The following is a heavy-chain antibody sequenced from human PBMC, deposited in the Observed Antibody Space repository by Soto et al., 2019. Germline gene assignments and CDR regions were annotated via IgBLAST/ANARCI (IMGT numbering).Heavy chain of an antibody. V-gene: IGHV4-59*08. CDR2: IYYAGST. J-gene: IGHJ4*02. D-gene: IGHD5-12*01. CDR1: GDSISSYS. CDR3: ARRIGATETFDY. Sequence: SETLSLTCTVSGDSISSYSWCWVRQPPGKGLEWIGNIYYAGSTKYNPSLNSRVTISVDTSKNLFSLTVTSVTAADTAVYYCARRIGATETFDYWGQGTLVNVSS.